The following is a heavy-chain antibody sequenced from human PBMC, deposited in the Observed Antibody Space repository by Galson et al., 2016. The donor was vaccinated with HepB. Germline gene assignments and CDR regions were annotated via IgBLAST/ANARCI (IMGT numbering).Heavy chain of an antibody. D-gene: IGHD5-24*01. J-gene: IGHJ4*02. V-gene: IGHV2-5*02. CDR2: IYWDDTK. CDR1: GFSLSTSAVG. CDR3: AHSKMHLLGWYFDF. Sequence: PALVKPTQTLTLTCTFSGFSLSTSAVGVGWIRQPPGKALEWLALIYWDDTKRYSPSLSSRLTITKDTSKNQVVLSMTNMDPVDTATYYFAHSKMHLLGWYFDFWGQGDLVTVSS.